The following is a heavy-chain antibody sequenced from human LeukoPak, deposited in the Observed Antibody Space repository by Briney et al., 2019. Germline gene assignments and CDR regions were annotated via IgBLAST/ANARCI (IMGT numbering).Heavy chain of an antibody. CDR3: ASYMYQLPSIPIYYYYYMDV. J-gene: IGHJ6*03. CDR1: GGTFSSYA. Sequence: SVKVSCKASGGTFSSYAISWVRQAPGQGLEWMGGIIPIFGTANYAQKFQGRVTITADKSTSTAYMELSSLRSEDTAVYYCASYMYQLPSIPIYYYYYMDVWGKGATVTVSS. D-gene: IGHD2-2*01. CDR2: IIPIFGTA. V-gene: IGHV1-69*06.